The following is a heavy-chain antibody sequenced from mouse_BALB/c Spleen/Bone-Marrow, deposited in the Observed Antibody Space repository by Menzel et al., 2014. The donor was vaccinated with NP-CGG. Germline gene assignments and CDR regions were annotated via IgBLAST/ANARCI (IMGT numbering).Heavy chain of an antibody. CDR2: ISTYSGNT. J-gene: IGHJ4*01. CDR1: GYTFTDYA. Sequence: QVQLQQPGPELVRPGVSVKISCKGSGYTFTDYAIHWVKQSPAKSLEWIGVISTYSGNTKYNQKFKDKATMTVDKSSSTAYMELARLTSEDSAIYYCARRTTGYAMYYWGQGTSVTVSS. V-gene: IGHV1-67*01. CDR3: ARRTTGYAMYY.